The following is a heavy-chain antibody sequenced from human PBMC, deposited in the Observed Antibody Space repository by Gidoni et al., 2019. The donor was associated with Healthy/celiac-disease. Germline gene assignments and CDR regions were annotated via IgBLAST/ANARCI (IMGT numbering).Heavy chain of an antibody. CDR1: GFTVSSTY. V-gene: IGHV3-53*01. D-gene: IGHD5-12*01. Sequence: EVQLVESGRGLIQPGGSLRLSCAASGFTVSSTYMSWVRQAPGKGLVWVSVIYSGGSTYYADSVKGRFTISRDNSKNTLYLQMNSLRAEDTAVYYCARGRIVATELLGNWFDPWGQGTLVTVSS. CDR3: ARGRIVATELLGNWFDP. CDR2: IYSGGST. J-gene: IGHJ5*02.